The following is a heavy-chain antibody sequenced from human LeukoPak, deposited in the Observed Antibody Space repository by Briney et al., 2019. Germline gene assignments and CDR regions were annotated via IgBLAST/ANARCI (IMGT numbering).Heavy chain of an antibody. V-gene: IGHV4-34*01. J-gene: IGHJ5*02. CDR2: INHSGST. D-gene: IGHD4-17*01. CDR3: ARSGTTVRGWFDR. Sequence: SETLSLTCAVYGGSFSGYYWSWIRQPPGKGLEWIGEINHSGSTNYNPSLKSRVTISVDTSKNQFSLKLSSVTAADPAVYYCARSGTTVRGWFDRWGQGTLVTVSS. CDR1: GGSFSGYY.